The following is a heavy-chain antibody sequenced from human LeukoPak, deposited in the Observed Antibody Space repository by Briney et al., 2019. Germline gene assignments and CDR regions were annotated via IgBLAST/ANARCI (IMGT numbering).Heavy chain of an antibody. CDR1: GYTFTSYD. V-gene: IGHV1-8*01. J-gene: IGHJ6*03. CDR2: MNPNSGNT. Sequence: ASVKVSCKASGYTFTSYDINWVRQATGQGLEWMGWMNPNSGNTGYAQKFQGRVTITADESTSTAYMELSSLRSEDTAVYYCARGGNDYALGYYYYYYMDVWGKGTTVTISS. D-gene: IGHD4/OR15-4a*01. CDR3: ARGGNDYALGYYYYYYMDV.